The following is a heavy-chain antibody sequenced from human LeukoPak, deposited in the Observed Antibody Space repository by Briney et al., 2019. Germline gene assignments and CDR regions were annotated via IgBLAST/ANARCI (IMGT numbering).Heavy chain of an antibody. D-gene: IGHD3-10*01. J-gene: IGHJ4*02. CDR1: GDSISSGSYY. Sequence: PSQTLSLTCTVSGDSISSGSYYWAWIRQPAGKGLEWIGRIYSTGSTNYNPSLKSRVTISVDTSKNQFSLKLSSVTAADTAVYYCARDRSLGFGEPYFDYWGQGTLVTVSS. V-gene: IGHV4-61*02. CDR2: IYSTGST. CDR3: ARDRSLGFGEPYFDY.